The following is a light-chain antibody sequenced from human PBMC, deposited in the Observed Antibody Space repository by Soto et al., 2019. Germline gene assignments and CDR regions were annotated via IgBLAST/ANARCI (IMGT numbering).Light chain of an antibody. Sequence: EIVMTQSPATLSVSPGKRATLSCRASQSVSSNLAWYQQKPGQAPRLLIYGASTRATGIPARFSGSRSGTEFTLTIGSLQSEDFAVYYCQQYNNWPALTFGGGTKVEIK. J-gene: IGKJ4*01. V-gene: IGKV3D-15*01. CDR1: QSVSSN. CDR2: GAS. CDR3: QQYNNWPALT.